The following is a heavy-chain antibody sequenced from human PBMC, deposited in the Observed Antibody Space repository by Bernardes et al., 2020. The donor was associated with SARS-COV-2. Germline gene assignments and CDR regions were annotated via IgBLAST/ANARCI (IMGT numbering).Heavy chain of an antibody. CDR1: GFSLSTSGMC. CDR2: IDWDDDK. D-gene: IGHD3-10*01. Sequence: SGPTLVKPTQTLTLTCTFSGFSLSTSGMCVSWIRQPPGKALEWLARIDWDDDKYYSTSLKTRLTISKDTSKNQVVLTMTNMDPVDTATYYCARIPHYYGSGSYLPYYGMDVWGQGTTVTVSS. J-gene: IGHJ6*02. V-gene: IGHV2-70*11. CDR3: ARIPHYYGSGSYLPYYGMDV.